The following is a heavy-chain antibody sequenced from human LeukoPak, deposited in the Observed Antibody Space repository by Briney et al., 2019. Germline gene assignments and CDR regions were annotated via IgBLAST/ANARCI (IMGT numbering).Heavy chain of an antibody. Sequence: PGGSLRLSCAASGFTFSNYDMSWIRQPPGKGLEWIGEINHSGSTNYNPSLKSRVTISVDTSKNQFSLKLSSVTAADAAVYYCARGPGVVVTARHAFDIWGQGTMVTVSS. D-gene: IGHD2-21*02. V-gene: IGHV4-34*01. CDR1: GFTFSNYD. CDR3: ARGPGVVVTARHAFDI. CDR2: INHSGST. J-gene: IGHJ3*02.